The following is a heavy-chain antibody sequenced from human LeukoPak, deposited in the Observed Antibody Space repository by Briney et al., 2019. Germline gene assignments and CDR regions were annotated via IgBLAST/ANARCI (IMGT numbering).Heavy chain of an antibody. CDR1: GYTFTSYD. J-gene: IGHJ4*02. Sequence: GASVKVSCKASGYTFTSYDINWVRQATGQGLEWMGWMNPNSGNTGYAQKFQGRVTMTTDTSTSTAYMELRSLRSDDTAVYYCARDFLVVVPAAIGYDFWSGRRDYYFDYWGQGTLVTVSS. V-gene: IGHV1-8*01. CDR2: MNPNSGNT. D-gene: IGHD2-2*01. CDR3: ARDFLVVVPAAIGYDFWSGRRDYYFDY.